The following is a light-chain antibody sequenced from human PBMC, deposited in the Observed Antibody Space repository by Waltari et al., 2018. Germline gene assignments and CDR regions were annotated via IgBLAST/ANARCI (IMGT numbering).Light chain of an antibody. CDR1: QDIHGY. Sequence: DIQLTQSPSLLSASVGDRVTIACRASQDIHGYLAWYQQRPGQAPRLLLYAASTLQSGVPPRFSGSGSGTEFSLTITSLQPEDFATYYCQQHNTSPLTFGGGTRVDI. J-gene: IGKJ4*01. CDR3: QQHNTSPLT. V-gene: IGKV1-9*01. CDR2: AAS.